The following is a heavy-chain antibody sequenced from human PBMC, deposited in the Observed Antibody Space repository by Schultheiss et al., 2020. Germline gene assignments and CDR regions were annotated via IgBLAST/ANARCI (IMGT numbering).Heavy chain of an antibody. D-gene: IGHD2-15*01. CDR2: ISSSSSTI. CDR1: GFTFSDYY. V-gene: IGHV3-11*04. CDR3: ARAKAAYYYGMDV. Sequence: GGSLRLSCAASGFTFSDYYMSWIRQAPGKGLEWVSYISSSSSTIYYADSVKGRFTISRDNAKNSLYLQMNSLRAEDTAVYYCARAKAAYYYGMDVWGQGTTVTVSS. J-gene: IGHJ6*02.